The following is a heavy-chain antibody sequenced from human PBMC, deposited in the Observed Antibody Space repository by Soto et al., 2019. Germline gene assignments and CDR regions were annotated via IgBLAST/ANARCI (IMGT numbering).Heavy chain of an antibody. Sequence: ASVKVSCKASGYTFTAFHIHWFRQAPGQGLQWMGIINPSAGNTNYVQKFQGRVTMTRDTSTSTVYMELSSLRSEDTAVYYCARVRTLTGTTLCYWGQGTLVTVSS. CDR2: INPSAGNT. CDR3: ARVRTLTGTTLCY. D-gene: IGHD1-7*01. V-gene: IGHV1-46*01. CDR1: GYTFTAFH. J-gene: IGHJ4*02.